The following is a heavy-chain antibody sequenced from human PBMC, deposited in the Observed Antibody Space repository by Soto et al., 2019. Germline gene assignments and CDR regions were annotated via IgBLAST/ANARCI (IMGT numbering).Heavy chain of an antibody. CDR1: GFTFSSYG. CDR2: IWYDGSNK. V-gene: IGHV3-33*01. CDR3: ARDKGLMVYVNYGMDF. Sequence: QVQLVESGGGVVQPGRSLRLSCAASGFTFSSYGMHWVRQAPGKGLEWVAVIWYDGSNKYYADSVKGRFTISRDNPKNTLYMQMNSLRAEDTAVYYCARDKGLMVYVNYGMDFWGQGTTVTVSS. D-gene: IGHD2-8*01. J-gene: IGHJ6*02.